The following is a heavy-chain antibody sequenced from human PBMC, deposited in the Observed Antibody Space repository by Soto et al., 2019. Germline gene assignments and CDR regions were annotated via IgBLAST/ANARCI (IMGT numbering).Heavy chain of an antibody. V-gene: IGHV1-24*01. D-gene: IGHD2-15*01. CDR3: ATAASDIVVVVAATRSYYFDY. J-gene: IGHJ4*02. CDR2: FDPEDGET. CDR1: GYTLTELS. Sequence: ASVKVSCKVSGYTLTELSMHWVRQATGKGLEWMGGFDPEDGETIYAQKFQGRVTMTEDTSTDTAYMELSSLRSEDTAVYYCATAASDIVVVVAATRSYYFDYWGQGTLVTVSS.